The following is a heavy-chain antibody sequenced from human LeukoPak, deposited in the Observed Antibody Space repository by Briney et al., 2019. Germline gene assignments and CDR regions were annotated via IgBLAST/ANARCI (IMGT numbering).Heavy chain of an antibody. CDR3: ARGISAPEGRSELGI. V-gene: IGHV4-34*01. J-gene: IGHJ4*02. CDR1: GGPFSGYF. D-gene: IGHD1-7*01. Sequence: PETPSLTCAVYGGPFSGYFWTWIRQPPRQGLGCGGEISHSGTISYNPSLKGRVTISVDTSKNQFSLKITSVTVADTAMYYCARGISAPEGRSELGIWGQGTVVTVSS. CDR2: ISHSGTI.